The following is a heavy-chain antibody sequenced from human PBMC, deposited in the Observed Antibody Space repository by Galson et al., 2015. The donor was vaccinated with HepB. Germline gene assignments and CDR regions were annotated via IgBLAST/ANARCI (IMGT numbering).Heavy chain of an antibody. CDR2: ISSSSSYT. J-gene: IGHJ4*02. CDR3: ARYSTTWYKFDC. Sequence: SLRLSCAASGFTFSDYYMSWIRQAPGKGLEWVSYISSSSSYTNYADSVKGRFTISRDNAKNSLYLQTNSLRAEDTAVYYCARYSTTWYKFDCWGQGTLVTVSS. D-gene: IGHD6-13*01. V-gene: IGHV3-11*06. CDR1: GFTFSDYY.